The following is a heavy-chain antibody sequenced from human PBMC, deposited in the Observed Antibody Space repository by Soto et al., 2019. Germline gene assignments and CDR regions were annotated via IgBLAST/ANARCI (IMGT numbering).Heavy chain of an antibody. V-gene: IGHV4-31*03. CDR3: ARRLYYDSSGFEGGGLDV. CDR2: IYYSGST. J-gene: IGHJ6*02. D-gene: IGHD3-22*01. CDR1: GGSISSGGYY. Sequence: PSETLCLTCTVSGGSISSGGYYWSWIRQHPGKGLEWIGYIYYSGSTYYNPSLKSRVTISVDTSKNQFSLKLSSVTAADTAVYYCARRLYYDSSGFEGGGLDVWGQGTTVSVSS.